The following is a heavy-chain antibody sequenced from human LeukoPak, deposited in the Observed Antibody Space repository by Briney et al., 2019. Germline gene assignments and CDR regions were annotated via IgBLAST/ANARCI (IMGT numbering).Heavy chain of an antibody. CDR1: GYSISSGYY. CDR3: ARHFGLNWFDP. Sequence: SETLSLTCAVSGYSISSGYYWGWIRQPPGKGLEWIGSIYHSGSTYYNPSPKSRVTISVDTSKNQFSLKLSSVTAADTAVYYCARHFGLNWFDPWGQGTLVTVSS. CDR2: IYHSGST. J-gene: IGHJ5*02. V-gene: IGHV4-38-2*01. D-gene: IGHD3/OR15-3a*01.